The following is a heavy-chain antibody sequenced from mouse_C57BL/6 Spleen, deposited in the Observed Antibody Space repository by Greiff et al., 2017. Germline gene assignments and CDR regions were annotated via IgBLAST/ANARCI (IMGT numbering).Heavy chain of an antibody. CDR1: GFSLTSYG. CDR2: IWSGGST. Sequence: QVQLKESGPGLVQPSQSLSITCTVSGFSLTSYGVHWVRQPPGKGLEWLGVIWSGGSTDYNAAFISRLSISKDNSKSQVFFKMNSLHADDTAIYYCAKTDGSSSSYWYFDVWGTGTTVTVSS. V-gene: IGHV2-4*01. J-gene: IGHJ1*03. D-gene: IGHD1-1*01. CDR3: AKTDGSSSSYWYFDV.